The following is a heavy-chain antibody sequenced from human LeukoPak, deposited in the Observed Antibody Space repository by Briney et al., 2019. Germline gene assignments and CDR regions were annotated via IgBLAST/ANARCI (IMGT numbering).Heavy chain of an antibody. D-gene: IGHD4-17*01. Sequence: SETLSLTCTVSGGSISNYYWSWIRQPAGKGLEWIGYIYYSGSTNYNPSLKSRVTISVDTSKNQFSLKLSSVTAADTAVYYCARADYGDFPFDYWGQGTLVTVSS. J-gene: IGHJ4*02. CDR3: ARADYGDFPFDY. CDR1: GGSISNYY. V-gene: IGHV4-59*01. CDR2: IYYSGST.